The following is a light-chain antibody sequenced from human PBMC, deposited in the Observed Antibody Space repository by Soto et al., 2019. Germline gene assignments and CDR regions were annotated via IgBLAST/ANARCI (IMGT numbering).Light chain of an antibody. V-gene: IGLV2-14*01. J-gene: IGLJ3*02. Sequence: QSVLTQPASVSGSPGQSITISCTGTSRDVGGYNYVSWYQQHPGKAPKLMLYEVSNRPSGVSNRFSGSKSGNTASLTISGLQAEDEADYYCSSYTGSNTPVFGGGTKLTVL. CDR2: EVS. CDR3: SSYTGSNTPV. CDR1: SRDVGGYNY.